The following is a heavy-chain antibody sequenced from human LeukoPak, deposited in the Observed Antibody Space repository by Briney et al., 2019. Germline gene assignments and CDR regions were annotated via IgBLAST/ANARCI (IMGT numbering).Heavy chain of an antibody. Sequence: SGGSLRLSCAASGFTFSNYAMNWGRQAPGKGLEWVSAISGSDGRTYYADSVKGRFTITRDNSKNTLYLQMNSLRAEDTAVFYCAKDRVFRGAFFDYWGQGTLVTVSS. CDR1: GFTFSNYA. CDR3: AKDRVFRGAFFDY. D-gene: IGHD3-10*01. V-gene: IGHV3-23*01. CDR2: ISGSDGRT. J-gene: IGHJ4*02.